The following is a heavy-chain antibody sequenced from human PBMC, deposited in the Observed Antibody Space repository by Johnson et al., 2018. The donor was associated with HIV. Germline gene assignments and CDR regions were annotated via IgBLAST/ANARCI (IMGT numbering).Heavy chain of an antibody. D-gene: IGHD6-19*01. Sequence: VQLVESGGGLVQPGGSLRLSCAASGFTFSSYAMSWVRQAPGKGLGWVSAISGSGGSTYYADSVKGQFTISRDNSKNTLYLQMSSLRAEDTAIYYCARLSVAGDAFDIWGQGTMVTVSS. CDR2: ISGSGGST. CDR3: ARLSVAGDAFDI. V-gene: IGHV3-23*04. CDR1: GFTFSSYA. J-gene: IGHJ3*02.